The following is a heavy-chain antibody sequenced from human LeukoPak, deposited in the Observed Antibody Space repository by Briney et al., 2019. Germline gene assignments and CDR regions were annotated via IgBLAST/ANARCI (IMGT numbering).Heavy chain of an antibody. V-gene: IGHV3-9*03. CDR3: AKDVYYDSSGFFDY. J-gene: IGHJ4*02. CDR1: GFTFDDYA. CDR2: ISWNSGSI. D-gene: IGHD3-22*01. Sequence: GRSLRLSCAASGFTFDDYAMHWVRQAPGKGLEWVSGISWNSGSIGYADSVKGRFTISRDNAKNSLYLQMNSLRAEDMALYYCAKDVYYDSSGFFDYWGQGTLVTVSS.